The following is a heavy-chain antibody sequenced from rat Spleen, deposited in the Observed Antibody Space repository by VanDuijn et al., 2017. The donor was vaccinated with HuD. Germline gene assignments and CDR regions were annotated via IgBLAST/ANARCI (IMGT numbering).Heavy chain of an antibody. J-gene: IGHJ2*01. CDR3: ARYYYSGDWYFDF. CDR2: ISYSGST. V-gene: IGHV3-1*01. CDR1: GHSITSSY. Sequence: EVQLQESGPGLVKPSQSLSLTCSVTGHSITSSYRWNWIRKFPGNKMEWMGYISYSGSTSYNPSLKSRISITRDTSKNQFFLQLNSVTTEDTATYYCARYYYSGDWYFDFWGQGVMVTVSS. D-gene: IGHD1-1*01.